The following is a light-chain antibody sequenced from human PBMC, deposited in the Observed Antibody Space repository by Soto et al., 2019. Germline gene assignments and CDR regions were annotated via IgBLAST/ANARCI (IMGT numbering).Light chain of an antibody. CDR1: SSDVGGYHY. V-gene: IGLV2-14*01. CDR2: DVT. CDR3: SSYTSSSTYV. J-gene: IGLJ1*01. Sequence: QSVLTQPASVSGSPGQSITISCTGTSSDVGGYHYVSWYQQHPGKAPKLMIYDVTNRPSGVSNRFSGSKSGNTASLTISGLQAEDEAEYYCSSYTSSSTYVFGTGTKLTVL.